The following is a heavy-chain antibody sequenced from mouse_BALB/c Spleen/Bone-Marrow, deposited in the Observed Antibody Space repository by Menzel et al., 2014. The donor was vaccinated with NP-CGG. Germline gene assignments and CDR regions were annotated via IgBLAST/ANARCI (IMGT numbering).Heavy chain of an antibody. Sequence: EVKLVESGGGLVQPGGSLRLSCATSGFTFTDYYMSWVRQPPGKALEWLGFIRNKANGYTTEYSASVKGRFTITRDNSQSILYLQMNTLRAEDSATCYCARWLLRAMDYWGQGTSVTVSS. J-gene: IGHJ4*01. CDR2: IRNKANGYTT. V-gene: IGHV7-3*02. CDR3: ARWLLRAMDY. CDR1: GFTFTDYY. D-gene: IGHD2-3*01.